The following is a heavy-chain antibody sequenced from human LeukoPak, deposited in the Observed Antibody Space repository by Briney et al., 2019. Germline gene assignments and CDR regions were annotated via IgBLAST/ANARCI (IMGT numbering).Heavy chain of an antibody. D-gene: IGHD6-13*01. CDR3: AKQDRGTGIAAGLDY. CDR2: IYHSGST. Sequence: SETLSLTCSVSGGSIRSTNYYWGWIRQPPGKGLEWIGSIYHSGSTYYNPSLKSRITKAVDTTKNQFSLKLSSVTAADTAVYYCAKQDRGTGIAAGLDYWGQGTLVTVSS. CDR1: GGSIRSTNYY. J-gene: IGHJ4*02. V-gene: IGHV4-39*01.